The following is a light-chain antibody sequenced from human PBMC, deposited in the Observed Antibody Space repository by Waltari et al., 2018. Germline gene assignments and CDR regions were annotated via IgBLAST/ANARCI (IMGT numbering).Light chain of an antibody. J-gene: IGLJ2*01. CDR2: NND. CDR1: SSNIGANF. V-gene: IGLV1-47*01. Sequence: QSVLTQPPSASGTPGQTVTISCSGTSSNIGANFVFWYQQLPGSAPRLIIYNNDRRPSGVPDRFSCSKSGTSGSLVISGIRAEDEADYICASWDDSMSVAFGGGTKLTVL. CDR3: ASWDDSMSVA.